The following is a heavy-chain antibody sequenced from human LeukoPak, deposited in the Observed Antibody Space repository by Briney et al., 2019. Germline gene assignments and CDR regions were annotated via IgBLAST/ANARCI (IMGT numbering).Heavy chain of an antibody. D-gene: IGHD1-7*01. J-gene: IGHJ4*02. V-gene: IGHV3-74*01. CDR2: INSDGSST. CDR1: GLTFSSYW. CDR3: AKGLNWNYEGVASPFDY. Sequence: PGGSLRLSCTASGLTFSSYWMHWVRQAPGKGLVWVSRINSDGSSTSYADSVKGRFAISRDNAENTLYLQMNSLRAEDTAVYYCAKGLNWNYEGVASPFDYWGQGTLVTVSS.